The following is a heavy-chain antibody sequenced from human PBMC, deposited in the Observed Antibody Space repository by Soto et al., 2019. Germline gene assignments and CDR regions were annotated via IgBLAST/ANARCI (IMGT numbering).Heavy chain of an antibody. D-gene: IGHD5-12*01. J-gene: IGHJ4*02. CDR3: ARARNSGYDGNFDY. CDR2: MYHSGST. V-gene: IGHV4-30-2*01. Sequence: PAETLTLTCTVSGRSISRGGYSWSWIRQQPGKAQEWMGYMYHSGSTYYNPSLKSRVTVSVDRSKIQFSLKLSSVTAADTAVYYCARARNSGYDGNFDYWGQGTLVTV. CDR1: GRSISRGGYS.